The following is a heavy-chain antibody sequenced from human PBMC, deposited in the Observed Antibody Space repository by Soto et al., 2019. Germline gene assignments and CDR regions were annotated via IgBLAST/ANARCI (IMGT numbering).Heavy chain of an antibody. J-gene: IGHJ5*02. Sequence: PGGSLRLSCVASGFSFSVFGMHWVRQFPGKGLEWVAVISNDGSKRYYIDSVEGRFTISRDDSKNTLYLQMDSLRVDDTAVYYCAKDKVPYFDYWGHQELFDPWGQGTPVTVSS. D-gene: IGHD3-3*01. V-gene: IGHV3-30*18. CDR1: GFSFSVFG. CDR2: ISNDGSKR. CDR3: AKDKVPYFDYWGHQELFDP.